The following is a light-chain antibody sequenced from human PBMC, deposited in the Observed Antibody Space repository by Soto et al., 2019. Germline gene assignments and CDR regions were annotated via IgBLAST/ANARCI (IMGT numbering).Light chain of an antibody. V-gene: IGKV1-27*01. CDR1: QDISND. CDR2: AAS. Sequence: DIQMTQSPSSLSASVGDRVTITCRASQDISNDLAWYQQKPGQAPKLLIYAASTLQSAVPSRFSGSGSGTDFTLTISSLQPEDVAIYYCQKYNSVSLTFGGGTRVEIK. CDR3: QKYNSVSLT. J-gene: IGKJ4*01.